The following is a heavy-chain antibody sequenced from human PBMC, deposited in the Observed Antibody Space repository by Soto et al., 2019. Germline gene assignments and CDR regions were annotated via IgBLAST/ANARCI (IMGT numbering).Heavy chain of an antibody. Sequence: VQLVESGGGVVQPGRSLRLSCEASGFVYSNYAMHWVRQAPGKGPEWVALIWNDGSQKYYVDSVKGRFTISRDNSKNKLNLQMNSLRADDTAMYFCVRGIPSQYSSTWLYWHFDLWGPGTLVTVSS. V-gene: IGHV3-33*01. D-gene: IGHD6-13*01. J-gene: IGHJ2*01. CDR2: IWNDGSQK. CDR3: VRGIPSQYSSTWLYWHFDL. CDR1: GFVYSNYA.